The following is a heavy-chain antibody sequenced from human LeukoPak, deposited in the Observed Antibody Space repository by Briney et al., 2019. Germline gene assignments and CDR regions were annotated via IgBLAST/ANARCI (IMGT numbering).Heavy chain of an antibody. Sequence: GGSLRLSCAASGFTFSGSAMHWVRQASGKGLEWAGHIRSKVNSYATQYGASVKGRFTISRDDSKNTAYLQMNSLKTEDTAVYYCTRHAPDDSGYPYWGQGTLVTVSS. J-gene: IGHJ4*02. CDR2: IRSKVNSYAT. CDR1: GFTFSGSA. D-gene: IGHD3-22*01. V-gene: IGHV3-73*01. CDR3: TRHAPDDSGYPY.